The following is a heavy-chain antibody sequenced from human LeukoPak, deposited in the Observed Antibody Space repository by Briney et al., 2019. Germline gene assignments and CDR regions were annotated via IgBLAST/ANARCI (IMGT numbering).Heavy chain of an antibody. CDR1: GFTLSTYA. CDR3: ARDKGGMVPFDY. Sequence: GGSLRLSCAASGFTLSTYAMSWVRQTPGKGLEWVAATSSSDAGTYHADSVRGRFTIARDDAKNSLYLQMNSLRAEDTAVYFCARDKGGMVPFDYWGQGTLVTVSS. D-gene: IGHD3-3*01. CDR2: TSSSDAGT. V-gene: IGHV3-21*01. J-gene: IGHJ4*02.